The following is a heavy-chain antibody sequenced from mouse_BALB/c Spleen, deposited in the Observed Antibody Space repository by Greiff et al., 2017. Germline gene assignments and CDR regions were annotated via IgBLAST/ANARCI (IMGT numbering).Heavy chain of an antibody. J-gene: IGHJ3*01. Sequence: EVQVVESGPSLVKPSQTLSLTCSVTGDSITSGYWNWIRKFPGNKLEYMGYISYSGSTYYNPSLKSRISITRDTSKNQYYLQLNSVTTEDTATYYCARREGTYYRYDEFAYWGQGTLVTVSA. CDR2: ISYSGST. CDR1: GDSITSGY. D-gene: IGHD2-14*01. CDR3: ARREGTYYRYDEFAY. V-gene: IGHV3-8*02.